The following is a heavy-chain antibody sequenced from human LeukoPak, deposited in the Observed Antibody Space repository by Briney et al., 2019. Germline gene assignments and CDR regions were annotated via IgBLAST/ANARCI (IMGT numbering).Heavy chain of an antibody. CDR2: MNPNSGNT. CDR1: GYTFTSYD. D-gene: IGHD4-11*01. J-gene: IGHJ5*02. V-gene: IGHV1-8*01. CDR3: ARGLLGFMRSDYSNYWDNWFDP. Sequence: ASVKVSCKASGYTFTSYDINWVRQATGQGLEWMGWMNPNSGNTGYAQRFQGRVTMTRNTSISTAYMELSSLRSEDTAVYYCARGLLGFMRSDYSNYWDNWFDPWGQGTLVTVSS.